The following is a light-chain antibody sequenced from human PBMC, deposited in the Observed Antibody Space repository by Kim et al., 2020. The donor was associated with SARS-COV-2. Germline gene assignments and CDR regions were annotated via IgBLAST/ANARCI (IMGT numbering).Light chain of an antibody. CDR1: QTFKTY. CDR2: GAS. V-gene: IGKV1-39*01. J-gene: IGKJ2*01. CDR3: QQTYST. Sequence: DIQMTQSPSSLSASVGDRVTITCRASQTFKTYLNWYQQKPGKAPKLLIYGASNLQSGVPSRFSGGGSGTEFTLTISSLQPEDSATYYCQQTYSTFGQGTKLEI.